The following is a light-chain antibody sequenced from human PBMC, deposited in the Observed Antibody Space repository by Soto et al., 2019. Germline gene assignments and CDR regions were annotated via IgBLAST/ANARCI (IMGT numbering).Light chain of an antibody. V-gene: IGKV3-20*01. CDR3: QDFAYPQWT. CDR1: QSASSQY. CDR2: SVF. J-gene: IGKJ1*01. Sequence: VLTQSPDTLSLSPGERATLSCRASQSASSQYLSWYQQRPGQPPRLLIYSVFIRASGIPDRFTGSGSGSDFTLTISRLEPEDFAVYYCQDFAYPQWTFGQGTKVDIK.